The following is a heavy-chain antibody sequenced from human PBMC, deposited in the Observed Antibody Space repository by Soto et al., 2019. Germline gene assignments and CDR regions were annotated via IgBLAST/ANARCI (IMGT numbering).Heavy chain of an antibody. CDR2: ISSTSAYT. CDR3: ASRGSHISFSGVAPNYYYYALDV. V-gene: IGHV3-11*03. Sequence: PGGSLRLSCAASGFTFSDYYMTWFRQAPGKGLEWVSYISSTSAYTNYADSVRGRFTISRDNAKNSLYLQMNSLRAEDTAVYYCASRGSHISFSGVAPNYYYYALDVWGQGTTVTVSS. CDR1: GFTFSDYY. J-gene: IGHJ6*02. D-gene: IGHD3-3*01.